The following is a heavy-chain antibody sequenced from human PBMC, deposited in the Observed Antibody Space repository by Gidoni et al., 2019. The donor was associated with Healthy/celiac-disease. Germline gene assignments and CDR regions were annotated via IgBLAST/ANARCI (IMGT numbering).Heavy chain of an antibody. Sequence: EVQLLESGGGLVQPGGSLRLSCAASGFTFSSYAMSWVRPAPGQGRVGVSAISGSGGSTYYADSVKGRFTISRDNSKNTLYLQMNSLRAEDTAVYYCAKVSSVVATIFTFWGQGTLVTVSS. CDR3: AKVSSVVATIFTF. J-gene: IGHJ4*02. CDR1: GFTFSSYA. CDR2: ISGSGGST. V-gene: IGHV3-23*01. D-gene: IGHD5-12*01.